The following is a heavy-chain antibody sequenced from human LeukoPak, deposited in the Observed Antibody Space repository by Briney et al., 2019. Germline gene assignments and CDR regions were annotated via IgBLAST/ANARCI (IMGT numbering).Heavy chain of an antibody. CDR3: ARHKYGDYYFDY. D-gene: IGHD4-17*01. Sequence: PSETLSLTCAVYGGSFSGYYWSWIRQPPGKGLEWIGEINHSGSTNYNPSLKSRVTISVDTSKNQFSLKLSSVTAADTAVYYCARHKYGDYYFDYWGQGTLVTVSS. V-gene: IGHV4-34*01. CDR2: INHSGST. J-gene: IGHJ4*02. CDR1: GGSFSGYY.